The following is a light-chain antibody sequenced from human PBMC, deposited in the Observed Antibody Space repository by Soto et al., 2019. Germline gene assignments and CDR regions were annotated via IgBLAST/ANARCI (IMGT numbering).Light chain of an antibody. V-gene: IGKV3-11*01. CDR1: QSISSY. J-gene: IGKJ5*01. Sequence: IISTQSPATLSLSPGDIATLSCRASQSISSYLSWYQQKPGQAPRPVIYDASNRATDTPARFSGSGSGTDFTLTISSLEPEDFAVYYCQQYSNWPPTFGQGTRLEIK. CDR2: DAS. CDR3: QQYSNWPPT.